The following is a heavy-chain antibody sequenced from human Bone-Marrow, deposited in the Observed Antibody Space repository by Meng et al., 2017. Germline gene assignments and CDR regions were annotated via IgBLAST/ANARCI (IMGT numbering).Heavy chain of an antibody. CDR1: RVSISSTNW. Sequence: QVQLQESGPGLVKPSGTLSPTCAVARVSISSTNWWGWVRQPPGKGLEWIGEIHQDGYTNYSPSLKSRVTISVDKSRNQFSLKLNSVTAADTAVYYCARLGPPIAAGDPFDYWGQGTLVTVSS. CDR2: IHQDGYT. V-gene: IGHV4-4*02. D-gene: IGHD6-13*01. J-gene: IGHJ4*02. CDR3: ARLGPPIAAGDPFDY.